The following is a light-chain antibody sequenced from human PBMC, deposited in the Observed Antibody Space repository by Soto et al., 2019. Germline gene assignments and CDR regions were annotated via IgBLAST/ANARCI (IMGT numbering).Light chain of an antibody. Sequence: DIVMTQSPDSLAVSLGERATINCKSSQSVLYSSNNKNYLAWYQQKPGKAPKLLIYAASSLQSGVPSRFSGSESGTDFTLTISSLQPEDFATYYCQQANSFPLTFGQGTRLEIK. J-gene: IGKJ5*01. CDR3: QQANSFPLT. CDR1: QSVLYSSNNKNY. V-gene: IGKV4-1*01. CDR2: AAS.